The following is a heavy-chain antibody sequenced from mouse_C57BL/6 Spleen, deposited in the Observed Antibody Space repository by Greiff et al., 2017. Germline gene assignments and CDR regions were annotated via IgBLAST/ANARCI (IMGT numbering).Heavy chain of an antibody. Sequence: EVQRVESGGGLVKPGGSLKLSCAASGFTFSDYGMHWVRQAPEKGLEWVAYISSGSSTIYYADTVKGRFTISRENAKNTLFLQMTSLRSEDTAMYYCARTTTGAMDYWGQGTSVTVSS. CDR3: ARTTTGAMDY. J-gene: IGHJ4*01. CDR1: GFTFSDYG. CDR2: ISSGSSTI. D-gene: IGHD1-1*01. V-gene: IGHV5-17*01.